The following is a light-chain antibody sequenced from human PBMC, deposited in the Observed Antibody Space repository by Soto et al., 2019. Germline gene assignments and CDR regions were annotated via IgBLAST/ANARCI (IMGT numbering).Light chain of an antibody. CDR1: QDITNY. V-gene: IGKV1-33*01. CDR3: QQYDNLPTLT. CDR2: DTS. Sequence: DIQMTQSPSSLSASVGDRVTITCQASQDITNYLNWYQQKPGKAPKLLIYDTSNLETGVPSRFSGSGSGTDFTFTISSLQPEYIATYYWQQYDNLPTLTFGGGTKVEIK. J-gene: IGKJ4*01.